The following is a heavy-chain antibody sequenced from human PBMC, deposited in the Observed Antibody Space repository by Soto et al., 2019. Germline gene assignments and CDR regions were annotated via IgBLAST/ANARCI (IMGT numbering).Heavy chain of an antibody. CDR3: ARGYILTVYGCMDV. D-gene: IGHD3-9*01. J-gene: IGHJ6*02. V-gene: IGHV4-30-4*08. CDR2: IYYSGST. CDR1: GVSIRSGNHY. Sequence: QVQLQESGPGLVKPSQTLSLTCTVSGVSIRSGNHYWSWIRQPPGKGLEWIGYIYYSGSTYYSPSLKSRVTISVDTSKTQFSLKLNSGTAADTAVYYCARGYILTVYGCMDVWGQGTTVTVSS.